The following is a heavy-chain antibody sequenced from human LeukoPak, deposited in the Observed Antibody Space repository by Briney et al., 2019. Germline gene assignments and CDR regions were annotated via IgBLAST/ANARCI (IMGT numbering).Heavy chain of an antibody. J-gene: IGHJ4*02. V-gene: IGHV3-23*01. CDR1: GFTFNNYI. CDR2: IRGSGVTT. CDR3: AKDAAANVDYPYYFDY. D-gene: IGHD4-11*01. Sequence: GGSLRLSCAASGFTFNNYIMNWVRQAPGKGLEWVSAIRGSGVTTYYADSVKGRFTISRDNSRTTLYLLMNSLRAEDTAVYYCAKDAAANVDYPYYFDYWGQGALVTVSS.